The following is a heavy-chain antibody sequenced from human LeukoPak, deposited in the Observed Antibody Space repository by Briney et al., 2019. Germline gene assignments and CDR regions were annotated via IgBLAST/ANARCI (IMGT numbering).Heavy chain of an antibody. J-gene: IGHJ4*02. CDR1: GGTFSSYA. CDR3: ARDKLEGEPFDY. V-gene: IGHV1-69*01. CDR2: IIPIFGTA. Sequence: SSVTVSCKASGGTFSSYAISWVRQAPGQGLEWMGGIIPIFGTANYAQKFQGRVTITADESTSTAYMELSSLRSEDTAVYYCARDKLEGEPFDYWGQGTLVTVSS. D-gene: IGHD1-1*01.